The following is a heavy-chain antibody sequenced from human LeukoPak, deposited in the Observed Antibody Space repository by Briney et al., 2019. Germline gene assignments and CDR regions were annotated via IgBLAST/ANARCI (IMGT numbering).Heavy chain of an antibody. CDR1: GFTFSRSA. CDR2: IGGSGGHT. J-gene: IGHJ4*02. D-gene: IGHD3-22*01. Sequence: GGSLRLSCVGSGFTFSRSAMSWVRLAPGKGLEWVSGIGGSGGHTYYTDSVKGRFTISRDNSGTTVSLQMNSLTTDDTAVYFCAKEGRLTVAAVVVENYFDYWGQGTPVIVSA. CDR3: AKEGRLTVAAVVVENYFDY. V-gene: IGHV3-23*01.